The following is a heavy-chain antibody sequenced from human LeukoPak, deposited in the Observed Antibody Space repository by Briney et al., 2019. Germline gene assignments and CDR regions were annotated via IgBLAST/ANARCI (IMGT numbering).Heavy chain of an antibody. CDR3: AKLPREYCSSTSCPHWFDP. CDR1: GFTFSTYA. CDR2: ISGSGGST. D-gene: IGHD2-2*01. J-gene: IGHJ5*02. Sequence: PGGSLRLSCAASGFTFSTYAMTWVRQAPGKGPEWVSAISGSGGSTYYADSVKGRFTISRDNSKNTLYLQMNSLRAEDTAVYYCAKLPREYCSSTSCPHWFDPWGQGTLVTVSS. V-gene: IGHV3-23*01.